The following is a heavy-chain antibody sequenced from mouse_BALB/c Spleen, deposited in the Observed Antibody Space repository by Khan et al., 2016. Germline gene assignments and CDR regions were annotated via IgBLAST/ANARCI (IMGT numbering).Heavy chain of an antibody. CDR2: INPGSGGT. CDR1: GYAFTNYL. Sequence: QVQLQQSGAELVRPGTSVKVSCKASGYAFTNYLIEWVKQRPGQGLEWIGVINPGSGGTNYNEKFKGKATLTADKSSSTAYMQLSSLTSDDSAVYCYARSDGYDVGYAYWGQGTLVTVSA. D-gene: IGHD2-2*01. V-gene: IGHV1-54*01. J-gene: IGHJ3*01. CDR3: ARSDGYDVGYAY.